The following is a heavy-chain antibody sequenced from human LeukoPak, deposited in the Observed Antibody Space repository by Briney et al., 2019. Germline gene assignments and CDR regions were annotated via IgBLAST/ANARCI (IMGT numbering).Heavy chain of an antibody. CDR2: IKQDGSEK. J-gene: IGHJ4*02. CDR1: GFTFSDYW. Sequence: GGSLRLSCAVSGFTFSDYWMTWVRQAPGKGLEWVANIKQDGSEKYYVDSVKGQFTISRDNAKNSVYLQMNSLRAEDTAVYYCGRSRTMDTWDYWGQGTLVTVSS. CDR3: GRSRTMDTWDY. D-gene: IGHD5-18*01. V-gene: IGHV3-7*03.